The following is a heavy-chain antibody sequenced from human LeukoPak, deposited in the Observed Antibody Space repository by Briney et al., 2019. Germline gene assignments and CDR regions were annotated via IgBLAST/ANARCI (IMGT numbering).Heavy chain of an antibody. D-gene: IGHD3-22*01. CDR2: ISGDGGST. J-gene: IGHJ4*02. V-gene: IGHV3-43*02. CDR1: RFTFDDYA. CDR3: AKDMDYYDSSGYYYGPFDY. Sequence: PGGSLTLSCAASRFTFDDYAMHWVRHAPGKGLEWVSPISGDGGSTYYADSVKGRFTISRDNSKNSLYLQMNSLRTEDTALYYCAKDMDYYDSSGYYYGPFDYWGQGTLVTVSS.